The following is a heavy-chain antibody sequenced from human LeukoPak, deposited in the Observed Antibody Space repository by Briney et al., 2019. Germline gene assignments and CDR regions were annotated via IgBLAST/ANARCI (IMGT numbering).Heavy chain of an antibody. CDR3: ARGLAVAGTLYYFDY. CDR1: GFTFSRYW. CDR2: IKQDGSEK. D-gene: IGHD6-19*01. V-gene: IGHV3-7*05. Sequence: GGSLRLSCAASGFTFSRYWMSWVRQAPGKGLEWVANIKQDGSEKYYVDSVKGRFIISRDNAKNSLYLQMNSLRAEDTAVYYCARGLAVAGTLYYFDYWGQGTLVTVSS. J-gene: IGHJ4*02.